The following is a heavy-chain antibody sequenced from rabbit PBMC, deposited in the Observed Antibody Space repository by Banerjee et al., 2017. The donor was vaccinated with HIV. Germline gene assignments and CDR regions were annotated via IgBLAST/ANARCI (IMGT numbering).Heavy chain of an antibody. J-gene: IGHJ6*01. CDR2: INAVTGKA. D-gene: IGHD1-1*01. V-gene: IGHV1S45*01. CDR1: GFSFSNKAV. Sequence: QEQLVESGGGLVQPEGSLTLTCTASGFSFSNKAVMCWVRQAPGKGLEWIACINAVTGKALYASWAKGRFTFSKTSSTTVTLQMTSLTAADTATYFCARDTSSSFSSYGMDLWGPGTLVTVS. CDR3: ARDTSSSFSSYGMDL.